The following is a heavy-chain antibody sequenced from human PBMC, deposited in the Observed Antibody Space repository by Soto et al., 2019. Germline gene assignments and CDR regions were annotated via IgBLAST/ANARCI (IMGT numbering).Heavy chain of an antibody. Sequence: SETLSLTCTVSSGSISGLYWTWIRQPAGKGLEWIGRIYSSGETNYNPSLTGRVIMSLDTSKNQFSLNLTSVTAADTAVYYCARASQCKSYFDCFAWLDYWGQGTLVTVSS. CDR1: SGSISGLY. D-gene: IGHD3-9*01. J-gene: IGHJ4*02. V-gene: IGHV4-4*07. CDR2: IYSSGET. CDR3: ARASQCKSYFDCFAWLDY.